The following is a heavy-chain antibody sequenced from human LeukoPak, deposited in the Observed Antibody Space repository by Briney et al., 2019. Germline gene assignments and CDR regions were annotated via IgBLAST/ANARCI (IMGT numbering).Heavy chain of an antibody. CDR2: IYHSGST. Sequence: SEILSLTCTVSGYSISSGYYWGWIRQPPGKGLEWIGSIYHSGSTYYNPSLKSRVTISVDTSKNQFSLKLSSVTAADTAVYYCARVVYYYDSSGYYPSDYWGQGTLVTVSS. CDR1: GYSISSGYY. J-gene: IGHJ4*02. CDR3: ARVVYYYDSSGYYPSDY. D-gene: IGHD3-22*01. V-gene: IGHV4-38-2*02.